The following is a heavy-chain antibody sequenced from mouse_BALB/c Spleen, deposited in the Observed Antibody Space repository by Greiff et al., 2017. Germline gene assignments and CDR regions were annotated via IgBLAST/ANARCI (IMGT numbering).Heavy chain of an antibody. D-gene: IGHD2-4*01. Sequence: VKLMESGPGLVAPSQSLSITCTVSGFSLTSYGVHWVRQPPGKGLEWLGVIWAGGSTTYNSALMSRLSISKDNSKSQGFLKMNSLQTDDTAMYYCASDRVYDDDGFAYWGQGTLVTVSA. V-gene: IGHV2-9*02. J-gene: IGHJ3*01. CDR1: GFSLTSYG. CDR3: ASDRVYDDDGFAY. CDR2: IWAGGST.